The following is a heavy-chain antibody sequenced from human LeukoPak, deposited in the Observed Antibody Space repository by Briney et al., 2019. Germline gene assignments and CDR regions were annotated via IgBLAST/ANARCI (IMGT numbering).Heavy chain of an antibody. V-gene: IGHV3-21*01. D-gene: IGHD3-10*01. CDR3: ATNGYGSGSYQGAFDI. Sequence: AGGSLRLSCAASGFTFSSYAMSWVRQAPGKGLEWVSSISSSSSYIYYADSVRGRFTIPRDNAKNSLYLQMNSLRAEDTAVYYCATNGYGSGSYQGAFDIWGQGTMVTVSS. J-gene: IGHJ3*02. CDR2: ISSSSSYI. CDR1: GFTFSSYA.